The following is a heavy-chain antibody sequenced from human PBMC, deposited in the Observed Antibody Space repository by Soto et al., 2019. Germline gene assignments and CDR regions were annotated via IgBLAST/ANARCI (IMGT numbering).Heavy chain of an antibody. CDR2: IIPIYGTT. D-gene: IGHD3-16*01. CDR3: ARALFGKYYFDY. Sequence: SVKVSCKASGGTFNNYAISWVRQAPGQGLEWMGTIIPIYGTTNDARKFQGRVTITADEPTSTVDMELTSLRSEDTAVYYCARALFGKYYFDYWGQGTLVTVSS. J-gene: IGHJ4*02. CDR1: GGTFNNYA. V-gene: IGHV1-69*13.